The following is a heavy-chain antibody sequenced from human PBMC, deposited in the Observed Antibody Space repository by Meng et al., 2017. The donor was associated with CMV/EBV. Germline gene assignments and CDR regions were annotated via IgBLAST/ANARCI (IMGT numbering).Heavy chain of an antibody. CDR2: INPNSGGT. J-gene: IGHJ6*02. CDR3: ARDYLIAAAGTNYHYGMDV. D-gene: IGHD6-13*01. CDR1: GYTFTGYY. Sequence: ASVKVSCKASGYTFTGYYMHWVRQAPGQGLEWMGWINPNSGGTNYAQKFQGRVTMTRDTSISTAYMELSRLRSDDMAVYYCARDYLIAAAGTNYHYGMDVWGQGTTVTVSS. V-gene: IGHV1-2*02.